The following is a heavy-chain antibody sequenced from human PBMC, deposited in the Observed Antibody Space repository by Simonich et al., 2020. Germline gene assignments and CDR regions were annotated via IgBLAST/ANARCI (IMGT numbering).Heavy chain of an antibody. Sequence: QVQLVESGGGVVQPGRSLRLSCAASGFPFSRYGMHWVRQAPEKGVEVGKVIGEDGSNKYNADSEKGRFTSSRDNSKNTLYLQMNSLRAEDTAVYYCARASLQLGAGDDAFDIWGQGTMVTVSS. CDR1: GFPFSRYG. J-gene: IGHJ3*02. CDR3: ARASLQLGAGDDAFDI. CDR2: IGEDGSNK. V-gene: IGHV3-33*01. D-gene: IGHD1-1*01.